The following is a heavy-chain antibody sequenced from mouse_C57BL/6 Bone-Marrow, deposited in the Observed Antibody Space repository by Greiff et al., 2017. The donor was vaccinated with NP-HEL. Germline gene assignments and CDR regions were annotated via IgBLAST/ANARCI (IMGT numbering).Heavy chain of an antibody. D-gene: IGHD1-1*01. J-gene: IGHJ4*01. CDR1: GFTFSSYA. CDR3: ARPVVATNAMDY. Sequence: EVQVVESGGGLVKPGGSLKLSCAAPGFTFSSYAMSWVRQTPETRLGWVATISDGGSYTYYPANVKGRFTISRDNAKNNLYLQMSHLKSEDTAMYYCARPVVATNAMDYWGQGTSVTVSS. CDR2: ISDGGSYT. V-gene: IGHV5-4*01.